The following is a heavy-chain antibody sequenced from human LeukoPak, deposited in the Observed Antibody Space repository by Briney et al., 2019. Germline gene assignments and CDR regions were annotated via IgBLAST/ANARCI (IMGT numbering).Heavy chain of an antibody. CDR2: ISSNGGST. V-gene: IGHV3-64*01. J-gene: IGHJ4*02. CDR3: ARVSLMYYYVDY. CDR1: GFTFSSYA. Sequence: GGSLRLSCAASGFTFSSYAMHWVRQAPGKGLEYVSAISSNGGSTYYANSVKGRFTISRDNSKNTLYLQMGSLRAEDMAVYYCARVSLMYYYVDYWGQGTLVTVSP. D-gene: IGHD3-10*02.